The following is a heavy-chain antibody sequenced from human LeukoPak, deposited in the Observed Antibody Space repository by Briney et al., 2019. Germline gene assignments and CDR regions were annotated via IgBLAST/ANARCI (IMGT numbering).Heavy chain of an antibody. CDR1: GFTFSSYS. CDR3: ARKVIYSYGSFDY. CDR2: ISSGSSYI. J-gene: IGHJ4*02. D-gene: IGHD5-18*01. V-gene: IGHV3-21*01. Sequence: GGSLRLSCAASGFTFSSYSMNWVRQAPGKGLEWVSSISSGSSYIYYADSVKGRFTISRDNAKNSLYLQMNSLRAEDTAVYYCARKVIYSYGSFDYWGQGTLVTVSS.